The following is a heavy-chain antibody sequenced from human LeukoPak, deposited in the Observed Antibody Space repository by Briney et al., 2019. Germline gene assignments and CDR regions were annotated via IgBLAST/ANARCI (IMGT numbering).Heavy chain of an antibody. J-gene: IGHJ4*02. D-gene: IGHD2-8*02. Sequence: SVTLSLTCALYGGSFSDYYWSWIRQAPGKGLEWIGEINHSGSTNYNPSLKSRVTISVDTSKNQFSLKLSSVTAADTAVYYCARRITVVYYFDYWGQGTPVTVSS. CDR1: GGSFSDYY. CDR2: INHSGST. CDR3: ARRITVVYYFDY. V-gene: IGHV4-34*01.